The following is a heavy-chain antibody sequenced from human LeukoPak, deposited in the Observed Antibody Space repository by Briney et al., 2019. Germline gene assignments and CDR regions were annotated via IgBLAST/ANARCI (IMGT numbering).Heavy chain of an antibody. CDR2: IIPILGIA. Sequence: VASVKVSCKASGGTFSSYAISWVRQAPGQGLEWMGRIIPILGIANYAQKFQGRVTITADKSTSTAYMELSSLRSEDTAVYYCASRPRYCSGGSCLGDYYYYYGMDVWGQGTTVTVS. V-gene: IGHV1-69*04. CDR1: GGTFSSYA. CDR3: ASRPRYCSGGSCLGDYYYYYGMDV. J-gene: IGHJ6*02. D-gene: IGHD2-15*01.